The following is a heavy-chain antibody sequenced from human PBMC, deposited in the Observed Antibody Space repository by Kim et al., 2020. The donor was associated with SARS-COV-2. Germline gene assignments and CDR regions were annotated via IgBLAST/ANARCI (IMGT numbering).Heavy chain of an antibody. CDR3: ASGSGASYYDTNGYLGS. CDR2: IYYTGST. Sequence: SETLSLTCTVSGGSISSGGYYWSWVRQHPGKGLEWIGYIYYTGSTYYNPSLKRRVTISVDTSRNRFSLKLSSVTAADTAVYYCASGSGASYYDTNGYLGSWGQGTLVTVSS. J-gene: IGHJ5*02. D-gene: IGHD3-22*01. CDR1: GGSISSGGYY. V-gene: IGHV4-31*03.